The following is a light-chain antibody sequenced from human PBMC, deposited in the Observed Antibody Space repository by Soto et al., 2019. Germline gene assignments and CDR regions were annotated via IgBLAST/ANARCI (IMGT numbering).Light chain of an antibody. CDR1: CSNIGAGYE. CDR3: QSYDSSMSAYV. V-gene: IGLV1-40*01. Sequence: QSALTQPPSVVGAPGQRDSISSTGTCSNIGAGYEFHWYQQLTETAPKLPICADCNRPSGVTYRFSVCKSGTSAYLSITVLQAEDEADYYCQSYDSSMSAYVFGTGTKVTGL. J-gene: IGLJ1*01. CDR2: ADC.